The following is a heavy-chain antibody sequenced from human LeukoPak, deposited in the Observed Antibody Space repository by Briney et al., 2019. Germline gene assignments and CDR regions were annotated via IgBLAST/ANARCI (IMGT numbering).Heavy chain of an antibody. D-gene: IGHD2-2*01. CDR2: ISGSGGHT. CDR3: THGSMYQLDY. V-gene: IGHV3-23*01. CDR1: GFTFSSYA. J-gene: IGHJ4*02. Sequence: GGSLRLSCAASGFTFSSYAMTWVRQAPGKGLEWVSSISGSGGHTYYADSVKGRFTVSRDNSKNSLYLQMNSLRAEDTAVYYCTHGSMYQLDYWGQGTLVTVSS.